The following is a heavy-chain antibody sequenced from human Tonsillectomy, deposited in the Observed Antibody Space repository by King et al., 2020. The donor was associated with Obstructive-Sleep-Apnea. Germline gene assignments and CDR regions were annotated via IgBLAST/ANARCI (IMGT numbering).Heavy chain of an antibody. J-gene: IGHJ5*02. V-gene: IGHV1-58*02. CDR1: GFTFTRSA. CDR2: IVVGSGNT. D-gene: IGHD3-10*01. Sequence: QLVQSGPEVKKPGTSVKVSCKASGFTFTRSAMQWVRQARGQRLEWIGWIVVGSGNTNYAQKFQERITITRDMSTSTAYMELSSLRSEDTAVYYCAADYPRSYFGLGSNIFGDGFDPWGQGTLVTVSS. CDR3: AADYPRSYFGLGSNIFGDGFDP.